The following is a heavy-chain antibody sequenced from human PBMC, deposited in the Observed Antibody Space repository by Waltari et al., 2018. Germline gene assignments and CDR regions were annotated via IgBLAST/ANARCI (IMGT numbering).Heavy chain of an antibody. J-gene: IGHJ6*02. CDR3: ARLAPRTYRSPVPGRHYYYGMDV. Sequence: EEQLLGSGGGLVQPGDSLRLSCAGSGFRFSNYWMNWVRHAPGKGLVWVARISDDETSISYADSVKGRFTISRDNAKNTVYLQMKRLRVEDTAVYYCARLAPRTYRSPVPGRHYYYGMDVWGQGTTVTVSS. V-gene: IGHV3-74*01. CDR2: ISDDETSI. D-gene: IGHD3-10*01. CDR1: GFRFSNYW.